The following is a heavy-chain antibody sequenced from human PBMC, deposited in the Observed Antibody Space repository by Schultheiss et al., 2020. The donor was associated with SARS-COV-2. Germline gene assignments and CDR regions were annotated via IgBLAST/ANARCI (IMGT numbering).Heavy chain of an antibody. CDR1: GGSFSGYY. D-gene: IGHD2-2*02. J-gene: IGHJ6*03. CDR2: INHSGST. V-gene: IGHV4-34*01. CDR3: ARAAPDQLLYGHPRGYYYYMDV. Sequence: SETLSLTCAVYGGSFSGYYWSWIRQPPGKGLEWIGEINHSGSTNYNPSLKSRVTISVDTSKNQFSLKLSSVTAADTAVYYCARAAPDQLLYGHPRGYYYYMDVWGKGTTVTVSS.